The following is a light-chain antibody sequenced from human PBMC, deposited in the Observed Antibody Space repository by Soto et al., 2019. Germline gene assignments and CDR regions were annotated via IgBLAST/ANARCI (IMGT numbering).Light chain of an antibody. Sequence: QSALTQPASVSGSPGQSIIISCTGTSSDVGSYKFFSWYQQHPGKAPQLMIYDVSKRPAGVSNRFSGSKSGNTASLTISGLQPEDEAYYYCCSYAGNSLVFGGGTKVTVL. CDR1: SSDVGSYKF. CDR2: DVS. J-gene: IGLJ3*02. V-gene: IGLV2-23*02. CDR3: CSYAGNSLV.